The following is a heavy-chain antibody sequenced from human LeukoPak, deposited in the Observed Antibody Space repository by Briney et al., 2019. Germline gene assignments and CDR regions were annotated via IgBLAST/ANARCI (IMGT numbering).Heavy chain of an antibody. CDR1: GGSISSSSYY. CDR2: IYYSGST. D-gene: IGHD6-19*01. J-gene: IGHJ4*02. CDR3: ARGLQWLAPFDY. Sequence: SETLSLTCTVSGGSISSSSYYWGWIHQPPGKGLEWIGSIYYSGSTYYNPSLKSRVTISVDTSKNQFSLKLSSVTAADTAVYYCARGLQWLAPFDYWGQGTLVTVSS. V-gene: IGHV4-39*07.